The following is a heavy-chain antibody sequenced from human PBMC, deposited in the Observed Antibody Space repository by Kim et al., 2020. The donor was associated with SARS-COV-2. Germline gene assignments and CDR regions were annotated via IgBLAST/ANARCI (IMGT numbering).Heavy chain of an antibody. CDR2: INHSGAT. J-gene: IGHJ6*02. D-gene: IGHD3-3*01. CDR3: ARGRAGVVPSPILGLGPYYEYYAMDV. Sequence: SETLSLRCAVYVGSFSGYHWSWIRQSPGKGLEWIGEINHSGATNYNPSLMSRGAISVDTSKNQFSLKLTSVTAADTAVYFCARGRAGVVPSPILGLGPYYEYYAMDVWGQGTTVLVSS. V-gene: IGHV4-34*01. CDR1: VGSFSGYH.